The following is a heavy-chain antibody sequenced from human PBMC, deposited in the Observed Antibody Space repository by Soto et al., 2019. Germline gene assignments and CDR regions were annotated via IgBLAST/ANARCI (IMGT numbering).Heavy chain of an antibody. D-gene: IGHD6-19*01. Sequence: SETLSLTCAVYGGSFSGYYWSWIRQPPGKGLEWIGEINHSGSTNYNPSLKSRVTISVDTSKNQFSLKLSSVIAADTAVYYCARVTEAVAGSYNWFDPWGQGTLVTVSS. J-gene: IGHJ5*02. CDR2: INHSGST. CDR3: ARVTEAVAGSYNWFDP. V-gene: IGHV4-34*01. CDR1: GGSFSGYY.